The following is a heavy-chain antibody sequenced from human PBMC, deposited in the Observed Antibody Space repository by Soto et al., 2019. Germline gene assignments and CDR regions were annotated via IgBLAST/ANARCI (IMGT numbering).Heavy chain of an antibody. CDR2: TYYRSRWYN. D-gene: IGHD3-10*01. CDR1: GDSVSSSRAA. J-gene: IGHJ3*02. V-gene: IGHV6-1*01. Sequence: PSQTLSLTCAISGDSVSSSRAAWGWIRQSPSRGLEWLGRTYYRSRWYNDYADSVKSRITIKPDTYRNQLSLQLISATPEDTAVYYCAREDSARTNDAFDMWGHRTMVTVSS. CDR3: AREDSARTNDAFDM.